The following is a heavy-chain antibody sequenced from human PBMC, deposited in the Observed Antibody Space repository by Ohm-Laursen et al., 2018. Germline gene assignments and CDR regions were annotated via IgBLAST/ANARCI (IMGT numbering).Heavy chain of an antibody. CDR3: ARAGYSGSPTGGMDV. CDR2: ITHSGST. D-gene: IGHD1-26*01. CDR1: GGSFSGYY. V-gene: IGHV4-34*01. Sequence: PSDTLSLTCTVFGGSFSGYYWSWIRQPPGKGLQWIGEITHSGSTNYNPSLKSRVTISVDTSKNQFSLKLSSVTAADTAVYYCARAGYSGSPTGGMDVWGQGTTVTVSS. J-gene: IGHJ6*02.